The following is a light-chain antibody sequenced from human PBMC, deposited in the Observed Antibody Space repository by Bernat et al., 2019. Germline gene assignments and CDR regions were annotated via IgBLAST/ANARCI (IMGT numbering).Light chain of an antibody. CDR3: QQYNNWPLT. CDR2: GAS. Sequence: EIVMTQSPATLSVSPGERATLSCRASQTVNSNLAWYQQKPGQAPRLLIYGASTRATGIPGRFSGSGSGTEFTLTITSLQSEDFTIYHCQQYNNWPLTFGQGTRLEI. CDR1: QTVNSN. J-gene: IGKJ5*01. V-gene: IGKV3-15*01.